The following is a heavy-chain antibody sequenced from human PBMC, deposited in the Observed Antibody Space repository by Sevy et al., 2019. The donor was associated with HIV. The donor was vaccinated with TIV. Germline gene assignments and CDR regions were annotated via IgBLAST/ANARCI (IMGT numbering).Heavy chain of an antibody. V-gene: IGHV4-34*01. CDR2: INHSGST. Sequence: SETLSLTCAVYGGAFSGYYWGWIRQPPGKGLEWSGEINHSGSTNYNPSLKSRVTISVDTSKNQFSLKLSSVTAADTAVYYCARRSPNYYGSGSPRGFDYWGQGTLVTVSS. D-gene: IGHD3-10*01. CDR3: ARRSPNYYGSGSPRGFDY. J-gene: IGHJ4*02. CDR1: GGAFSGYY.